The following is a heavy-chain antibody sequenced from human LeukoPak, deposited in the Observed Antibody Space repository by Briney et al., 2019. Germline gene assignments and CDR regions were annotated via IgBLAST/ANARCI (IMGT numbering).Heavy chain of an antibody. D-gene: IGHD3-3*01. Sequence: PSETLSLTCTVSGYSISSGYYWGWIRQPPGKGLEWIGSIYHSGSSDYNPSLKSRVTISVDTSKNQFSLKLGSVTAADTAVYYCARVGVSGSFDIWGQGTMVTVSS. V-gene: IGHV4-38-2*02. CDR3: ARVGVSGSFDI. CDR1: GYSISSGYY. CDR2: IYHSGSS. J-gene: IGHJ3*02.